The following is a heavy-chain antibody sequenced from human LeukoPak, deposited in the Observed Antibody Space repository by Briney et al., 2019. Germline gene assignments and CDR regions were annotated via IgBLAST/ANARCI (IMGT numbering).Heavy chain of an antibody. CDR2: MNPNSGNT. J-gene: IGHJ3*02. V-gene: IGHV1-8*01. CDR3: ATATHDSSGQDAFDI. Sequence: ASVKVSCKASGYTFTSYDINWVRQATGQGLEWMGWMNPNSGNTGYAQKFQGRVTMTRNTSISTAYMELSSLRSEDTAVCYCATATHDSSGQDAFDIWGQGTMVTVSS. D-gene: IGHD3-22*01. CDR1: GYTFTSYD.